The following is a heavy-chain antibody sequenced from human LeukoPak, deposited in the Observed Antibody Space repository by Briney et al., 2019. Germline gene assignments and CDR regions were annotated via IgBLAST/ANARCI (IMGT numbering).Heavy chain of an antibody. J-gene: IGHJ5*02. V-gene: IGHV3-30*19. CDR1: GLTFSRYG. D-gene: IGHD1-26*01. CDR2: IESDESIR. Sequence: PGRSMRLFCAAYGLTFSRYGMQWVRQTQDKGLEWDAFIESDESIRQYADLVKGRFTISRDNSKNMLYLQMNSLTTEDTAMYYCTKNAGRREGWFDPWGQGTLVTVSS. CDR3: TKNAGRREGWFDP.